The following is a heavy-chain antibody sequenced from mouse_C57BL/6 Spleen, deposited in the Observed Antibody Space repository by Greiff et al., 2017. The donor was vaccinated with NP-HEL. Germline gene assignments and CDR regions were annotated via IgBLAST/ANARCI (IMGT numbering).Heavy chain of an antibody. J-gene: IGHJ4*01. CDR2: IHPNSGST. CDR3: ARDGDYDVDAMDY. D-gene: IGHD2-4*01. Sequence: QVQLQPGAELVKPGASVKLSCKASGYTFTSYWMHWVKQRPGQGLEWIGMIHPNSGSTNYNEKFKSKATLTVDKSSSTAYMQLSSLTSEDSAVYYCARDGDYDVDAMDYWGQGTSVTVSS. V-gene: IGHV1-64*01. CDR1: GYTFTSYW.